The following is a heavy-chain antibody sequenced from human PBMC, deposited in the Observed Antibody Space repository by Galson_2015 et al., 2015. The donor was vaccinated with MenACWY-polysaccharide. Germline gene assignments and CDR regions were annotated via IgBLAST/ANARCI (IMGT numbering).Heavy chain of an antibody. Sequence: AISGGSVSHNHVAWNWIRQSPSRGLEWLGRTYRGSNQYAASMRDRIAINSDTSTNQFSLQLSSVTPEDTGLYYCARGAYSSFDIWGQGTMVTVSS. CDR3: ARGAYSSFDI. J-gene: IGHJ3*02. D-gene: IGHD2-15*01. CDR1: GGSVSHNHVA. CDR2: TYRGSN. V-gene: IGHV6-1*01.